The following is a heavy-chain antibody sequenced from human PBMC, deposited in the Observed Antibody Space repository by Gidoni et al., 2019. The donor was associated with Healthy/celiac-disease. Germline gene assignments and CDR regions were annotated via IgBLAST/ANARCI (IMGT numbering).Heavy chain of an antibody. V-gene: IGHV3-23*01. Sequence: EVQLLESGGGLVPPGGSLRLSCAASGFTFSSYAMSWVRQAPGKGREWVEASSGSGGSTDYADSVKGRFTIARDNAKNTLYRQMNSRRAEDTAVDYCAKDRTRYRYDAFDIWGQGTMVTVSS. D-gene: IGHD1-1*01. CDR1: GFTFSSYA. J-gene: IGHJ3*02. CDR2: SSGSGGST. CDR3: AKDRTRYRYDAFDI.